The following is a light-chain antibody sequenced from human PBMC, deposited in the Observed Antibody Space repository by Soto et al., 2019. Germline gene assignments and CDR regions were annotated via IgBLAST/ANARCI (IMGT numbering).Light chain of an antibody. CDR2: KAS. CDR1: QSISSW. V-gene: IGKV1-5*03. J-gene: IGKJ1*01. CDR3: QQYNNFWT. Sequence: DIQMTQSPSTLSASVGDRVTITCRASQSISSWLAWYQQKPGKAPKLLIYKASSLESGVPSRFSGSGPGTEFTLTISSLQPDDFATYYCQQYNNFWTFGQGTKV.